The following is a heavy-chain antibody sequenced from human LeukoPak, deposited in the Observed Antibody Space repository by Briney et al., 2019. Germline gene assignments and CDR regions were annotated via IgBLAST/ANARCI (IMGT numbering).Heavy chain of an antibody. CDR3: ARGRPHGNDY. D-gene: IGHD4-23*01. CDR1: GFTFSSYA. Sequence: GGSLRLSCAASGFTFSSYAMYWVRQAPGKGLEWVAVISYDGSNKYYADSVKGRFSISRDNAKNTLYLQMNSLRVEDTAVYYCARGRPHGNDYWGQGTLVTVSS. J-gene: IGHJ4*02. V-gene: IGHV3-30-3*01. CDR2: ISYDGSNK.